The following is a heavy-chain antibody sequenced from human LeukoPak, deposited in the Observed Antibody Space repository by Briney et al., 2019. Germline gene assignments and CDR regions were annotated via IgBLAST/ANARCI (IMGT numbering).Heavy chain of an antibody. Sequence: GGSLRLSCAASGFTFSDYYMSWIRQAPGKGLEWVSYISSSGSTIYYADSVKGRFTISRDKAKNSLYLQVNSLRAEDTAVYYCARRGITMVRGAKRDAFDIWGQGTMVTVSS. CDR2: ISSSGSTI. J-gene: IGHJ3*02. D-gene: IGHD3-10*01. V-gene: IGHV3-11*04. CDR1: GFTFSDYY. CDR3: ARRGITMVRGAKRDAFDI.